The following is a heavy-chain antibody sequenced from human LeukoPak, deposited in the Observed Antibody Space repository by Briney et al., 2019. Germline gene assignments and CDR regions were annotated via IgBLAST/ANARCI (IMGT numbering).Heavy chain of an antibody. Sequence: GGSLRLSCAASGFNFSSYSMNWVREAPGKGLEWVSSISSSSSYIYYADSVKGRFTISRDNAKNSLYLQMNSLRAEDTAVYYCAREDSTFQSQYYYYYMDVWGKGTTVTVSS. V-gene: IGHV3-21*01. CDR2: ISSSSSYI. J-gene: IGHJ6*03. D-gene: IGHD3-16*01. CDR3: AREDSTFQSQYYYYYMDV. CDR1: GFNFSSYS.